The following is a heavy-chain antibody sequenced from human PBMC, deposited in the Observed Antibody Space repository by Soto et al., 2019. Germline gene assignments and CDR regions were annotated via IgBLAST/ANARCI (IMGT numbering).Heavy chain of an antibody. Sequence: SETLSLTCTVSGGSVSSGSYYWSWIRQPPGKGLEWIGYIYYSGSTNYNPSLKSRVTISVDTPKNQFSLKLSSVTAADTAVYYCAREEMATIDYWGQGTLVTVSS. J-gene: IGHJ4*02. V-gene: IGHV4-61*01. CDR3: AREEMATIDY. CDR1: GGSVSSGSYY. CDR2: IYYSGST. D-gene: IGHD5-12*01.